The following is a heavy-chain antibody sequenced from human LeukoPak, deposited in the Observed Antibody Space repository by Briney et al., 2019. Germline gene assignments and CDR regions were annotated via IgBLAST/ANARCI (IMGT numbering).Heavy chain of an antibody. D-gene: IGHD3-22*01. CDR2: ISGSGRST. CDR1: EFTFSSYA. Sequence: GGSLRLSCAASEFTFSSYAMSWVRQAPGKGLEWVSAISGSGRSTFYADSVKGRFTISRDNSKNTLYLQMNSLRAEDTAVYYCAVHNSGFCYWGQGTQVTVSS. J-gene: IGHJ4*02. CDR3: AVHNSGFCY. V-gene: IGHV3-23*01.